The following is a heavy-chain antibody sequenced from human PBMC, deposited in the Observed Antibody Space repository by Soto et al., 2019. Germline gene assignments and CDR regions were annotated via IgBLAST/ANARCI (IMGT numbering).Heavy chain of an antibody. CDR3: ARLEGLATISYYFDF. CDR2: IYYRGNA. Sequence: SETLSLTCSVSDDSINSDKYYWGWIRQPPGKGLELIGSIYYRGNAYYNPSLQTRVTISLDKSKSQFSLKLNPVTAADSAVYFCARLEGLATISYYFDFWGPGALVTVSS. D-gene: IGHD3-9*01. J-gene: IGHJ4*02. CDR1: DDSINSDKYY. V-gene: IGHV4-39*01.